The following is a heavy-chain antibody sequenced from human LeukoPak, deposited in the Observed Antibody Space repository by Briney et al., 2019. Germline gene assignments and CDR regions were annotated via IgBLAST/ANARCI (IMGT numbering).Heavy chain of an antibody. CDR2: INPSGGST. D-gene: IGHD2-21*02. J-gene: IGHJ3*02. V-gene: IGHV1-46*01. CDR1: GYTVTSYY. CDR3: AREAYCGGDCPNDAFDI. Sequence: ASVKVSCKASGYTVTSYYMHWVRQAPGQGLEWMGIINPSGGSTSYAQKFQGRVTMTRDTSTSTVYMELSSLRSEDTAVYYCAREAYCGGDCPNDAFDIWGQGTMVTVSS.